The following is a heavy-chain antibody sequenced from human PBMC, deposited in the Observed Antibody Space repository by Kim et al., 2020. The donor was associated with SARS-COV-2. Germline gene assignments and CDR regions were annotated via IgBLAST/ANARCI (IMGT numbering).Heavy chain of an antibody. Sequence: ASVKVSCKASGYTFTSYYMHWVRQAPGQGLEWMGIINPSGGSTSYAQKFQGRVTMTRDTFTSTVYMELSSLRSEDTAVYYCARDYYYGSGSYYNERYHWFDPWGQGTLVTVS. D-gene: IGHD3-10*01. CDR2: INPSGGST. J-gene: IGHJ5*02. CDR1: GYTFTSYY. V-gene: IGHV1-46*01. CDR3: ARDYYYGSGSYYNERYHWFDP.